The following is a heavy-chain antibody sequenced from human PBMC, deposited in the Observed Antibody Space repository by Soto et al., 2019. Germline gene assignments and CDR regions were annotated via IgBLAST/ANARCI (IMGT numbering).Heavy chain of an antibody. CDR3: ATAXHKDYGYGWESYRGFDY. CDR1: GYTLTDLY. Sequence: ASVKVSCKVSGYTLTDLYMHWVRQAPGKGLEWMGGFDPEDGETSYAQKFQGRVTMTGDTSTDTVYMELRSLRSEDTAVYYCATAXHKDYGYGWESYRGFDYWGQGTMVTVSS. V-gene: IGHV1-24*01. CDR2: FDPEDGET. D-gene: IGHD3-16*02. J-gene: IGHJ4*02.